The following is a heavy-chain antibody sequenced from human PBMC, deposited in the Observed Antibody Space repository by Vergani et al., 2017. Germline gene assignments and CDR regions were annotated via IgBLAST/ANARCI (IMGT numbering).Heavy chain of an antibody. CDR1: GFTLSNYD. CDR2: IQFDGSNQ. CDR3: AKDLGGSGWYFSVHYYYGMDV. D-gene: IGHD6-19*01. Sequence: QVQLVESGGGVVQRGGSLRLSCATSGFTLSNYDMQWIRQGPGKGLEFVAFIQFDGSNQYYADSVKGRFTLSRDNSKNTLYLQMNSLRAEDTAVYYCAKDLGGSGWYFSVHYYYGMDVWGQXP. V-gene: IGHV3-30*02. J-gene: IGHJ6*02.